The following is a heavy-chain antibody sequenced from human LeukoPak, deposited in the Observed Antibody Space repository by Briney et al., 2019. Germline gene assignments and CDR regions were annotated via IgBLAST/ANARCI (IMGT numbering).Heavy chain of an antibody. J-gene: IGHJ4*02. CDR3: ATETNGRHYDY. CDR2: IGPTGSDR. D-gene: IGHD1-14*01. V-gene: IGHV3-21*06. CDR1: GLTFSPSG. Sequence: PGGPLNLPVKPPGLTFSPSGLNWFRQAPGKGRGGVASIGPTGSDRYHADSIKGRFTISRDNANNFLYLQMNSLRAEDTAVYYCATETNGRHYDYWGQGTLLTVSS.